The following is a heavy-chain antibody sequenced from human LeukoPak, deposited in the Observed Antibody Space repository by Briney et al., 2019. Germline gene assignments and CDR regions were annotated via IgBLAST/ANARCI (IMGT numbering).Heavy chain of an antibody. D-gene: IGHD6-19*01. CDR1: GFDFGAYE. J-gene: IGHJ4*02. Sequence: PGGSLRLSCAASGFDFGAYEMNWVRQAPGKGLEWVSYISSSSSTIYYADSVKGRFTISRDNAKNSLYLQMNSLRAEDTAVYYCARGYSSGFDYWGQGTLVTVSS. CDR2: ISSSSSTI. CDR3: ARGYSSGFDY. V-gene: IGHV3-48*01.